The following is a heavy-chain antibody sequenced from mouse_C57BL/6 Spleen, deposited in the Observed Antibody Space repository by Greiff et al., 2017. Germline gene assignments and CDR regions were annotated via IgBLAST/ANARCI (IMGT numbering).Heavy chain of an antibody. CDR2: IDPENGDT. CDR1: GFNIKDDY. V-gene: IGHV14-4*01. J-gene: IGHJ3*01. Sequence: EVKLKESGAELVRPGASVKLSCTASGFNIKDDYMHWVKQRPEQGLEWIGWIDPENGDTEYASKFQGKATITADTSSNTAYLQLSSLTSEDTAVYYCTKDYDEAWFAYWGQGTLVTVSA. CDR3: TKDYDEAWFAY. D-gene: IGHD2-4*01.